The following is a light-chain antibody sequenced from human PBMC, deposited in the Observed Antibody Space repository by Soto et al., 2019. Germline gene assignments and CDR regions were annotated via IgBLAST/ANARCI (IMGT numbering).Light chain of an antibody. Sequence: QSVLTQPPSVSGAPGQRVTISCTGSSSNIGAGSDVHWYRQLPGTAPKLLIYGNSNRPSGVPDRFSGSKSGTSASLAITGLQAEDEADYYCQSYDSSLYVVFGGGTKLTVL. CDR2: GNS. V-gene: IGLV1-40*01. J-gene: IGLJ2*01. CDR1: SSNIGAGSD. CDR3: QSYDSSLYVV.